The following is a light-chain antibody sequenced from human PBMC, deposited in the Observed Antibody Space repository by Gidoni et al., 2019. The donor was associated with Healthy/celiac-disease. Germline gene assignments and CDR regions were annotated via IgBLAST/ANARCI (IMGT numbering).Light chain of an antibody. CDR3: CSYAGSSTPWV. CDR1: SSDVGSYNL. J-gene: IGLJ3*02. V-gene: IGLV2-23*02. CDR2: EVS. Sequence: QSALTQPASVSGSPGPSITISCTGTSSDVGSYNLVSWYQQHPGKAPNLMIYEVSKRPSGVSNRFSGSKSGNTASLTISGLQAEDEADYYCCSYAGSSTPWVFGGGTKLTVL.